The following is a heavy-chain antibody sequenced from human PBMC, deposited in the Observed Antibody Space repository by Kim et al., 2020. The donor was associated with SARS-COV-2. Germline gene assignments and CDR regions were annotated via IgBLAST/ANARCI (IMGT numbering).Heavy chain of an antibody. J-gene: IGHJ4*01. V-gene: IGHV1-46*01. CDR2: VNPSGGSP. CDR3: AVPFVVVTAGPFDY. CDR1: GYTFTDYY. D-gene: IGHD2-21*02. Sequence: ASVKVSCKASGYTFTDYYIHWVRQAPGQGLEWMGVVNPSGGSPDYAQKFQGRVSMTRDTSTKTVYMELSSLRSEDTAVYYCAVPFVVVTAGPFDYWGQEPWSPSPQ.